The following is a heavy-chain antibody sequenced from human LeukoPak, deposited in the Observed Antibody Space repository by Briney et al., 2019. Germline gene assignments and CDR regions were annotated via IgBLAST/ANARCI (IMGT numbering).Heavy chain of an antibody. J-gene: IGHJ4*02. CDR1: GFTFSNYW. Sequence: GGSLRLSCAASGFTFSNYWMHWVRQAPGKGLVWVSRINSDGSSTSYADSVKGRFTISRDNAKNTLYLQMNSLRAEDTAVYYCAREYYDILTGYYNVATGVDYWGQGTLVTVSS. CDR3: AREYYDILTGYYNVATGVDY. CDR2: INSDGSST. V-gene: IGHV3-74*01. D-gene: IGHD3-9*01.